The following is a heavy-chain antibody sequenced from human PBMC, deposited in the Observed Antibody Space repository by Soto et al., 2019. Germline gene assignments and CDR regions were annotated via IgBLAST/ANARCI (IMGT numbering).Heavy chain of an antibody. CDR2: IYYSGST. CDR3: ARRVGDYGVYFDY. V-gene: IGHV4-59*01. Sequence: QVQLQESGPGLVKPSETLSLTCTVSGGSISSYYWSWIRQPPGKGLEWIGYIYYSGSTNYNPSLKSRVXXSXDXXKNQFSLKLSSVTAADTAVYYCARRVGDYGVYFDYWGQGTLVTVSS. CDR1: GGSISSYY. J-gene: IGHJ4*02. D-gene: IGHD4-17*01.